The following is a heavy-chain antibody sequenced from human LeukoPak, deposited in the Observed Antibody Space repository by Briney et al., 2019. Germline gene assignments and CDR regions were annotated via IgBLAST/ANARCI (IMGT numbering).Heavy chain of an antibody. V-gene: IGHV3-23*01. CDR3: AKEASIAVAGGLDY. CDR1: GFTFSSYA. CDR2: ISGSGGST. D-gene: IGHD6-19*01. Sequence: PGGSLRLSCAASGFTFSSYAMSWVRQAPGKGLELVSAISGSGGSTYYADSVKGRFTTSRDNSKNTLYLQMNSLRAEDTAAYYCAKEASIAVAGGLDYWGQGTLVTVSS. J-gene: IGHJ4*02.